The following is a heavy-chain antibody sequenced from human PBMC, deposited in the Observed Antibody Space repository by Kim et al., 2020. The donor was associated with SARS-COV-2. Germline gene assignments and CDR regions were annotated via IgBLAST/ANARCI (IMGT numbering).Heavy chain of an antibody. Sequence: GGSLRLSCAASGFTFSSYDMHWVRQATGKGLEWVSAIGTAGDTYYPGSVKGRFTISRENAKNSLYLQMNSLRAGDTAVYYCARSDILMTYDAFDIWGQGTMVTVSS. CDR1: GFTFSSYD. J-gene: IGHJ3*02. CDR3: ARSDILMTYDAFDI. CDR2: IGTAGDT. V-gene: IGHV3-13*04. D-gene: IGHD2-21*02.